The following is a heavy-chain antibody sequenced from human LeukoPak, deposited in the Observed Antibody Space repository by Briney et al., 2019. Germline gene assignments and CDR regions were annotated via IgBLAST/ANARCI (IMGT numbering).Heavy chain of an antibody. J-gene: IGHJ5*02. CDR3: ARSFRENYYGSGAVFDP. Sequence: ASVKVSCKASGYTFTSYGISWVRQAPGQGLEWMGWISAYNGNTNYAQKLQGRVTMTTDTSTSTAYMELRSLRSDDTAVYYCARSFRENYYGSGAVFDPWGQGTLVTVSS. CDR2: ISAYNGNT. D-gene: IGHD3-10*01. V-gene: IGHV1-18*01. CDR1: GYTFTSYG.